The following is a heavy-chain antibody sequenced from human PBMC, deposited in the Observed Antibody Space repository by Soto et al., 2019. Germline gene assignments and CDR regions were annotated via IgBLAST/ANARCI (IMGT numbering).Heavy chain of an antibody. CDR3: ARLYSSDWLYYYYGMDV. CDR2: IYPGDSDT. Sequence: GESLKISCKGSGYSFTSYWIGWLRQIPWKGLEWMGIIYPGDSDTRYSPSFQGQVTISADKSISTAYLQWSSLKASDTAMYYCARLYSSDWLYYYYGMDVWGQGTTVTVS. CDR1: GYSFTSYW. D-gene: IGHD6-19*01. J-gene: IGHJ6*02. V-gene: IGHV5-51*01.